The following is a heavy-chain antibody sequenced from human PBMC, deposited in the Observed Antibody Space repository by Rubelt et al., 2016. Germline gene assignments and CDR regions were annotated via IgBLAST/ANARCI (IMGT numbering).Heavy chain of an antibody. CDR1: GGSISSSY. Sequence: QVQLQESGPGLVKPSETLSLTCTVTGGSISSSYWSWIRQPPGKGLEWIGYIHYSGSTDYNPSLKSRVTISVDTSKNQFSLRRSSGTAADTAVDYGARWMGGSSTIDYWGRGTLVTVSS. V-gene: IGHV4-59*08. J-gene: IGHJ4*02. CDR3: ARWMGGSSTIDY. D-gene: IGHD2-2*01. CDR2: IHYSGST.